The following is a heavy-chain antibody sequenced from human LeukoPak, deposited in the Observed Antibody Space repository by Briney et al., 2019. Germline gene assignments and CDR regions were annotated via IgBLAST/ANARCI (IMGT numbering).Heavy chain of an antibody. D-gene: IGHD6-19*01. J-gene: IGHJ4*02. V-gene: IGHV3-21*01. CDR2: ISSSSSYI. CDR1: GFTFSSYS. CDR3: ARILAVAHPIDY. Sequence: GGSLRLSCAASGFTFSSYSMNWVRQAPGKGLEWVSSISSSSSYIYYADSVKGRFTISRDNAKNSLYLQMNSLRAEDTAAYYCARILAVAHPIDYWGQGTLVTVSS.